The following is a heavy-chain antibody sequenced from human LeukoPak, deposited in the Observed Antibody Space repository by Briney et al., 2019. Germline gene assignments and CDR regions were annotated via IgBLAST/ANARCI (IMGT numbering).Heavy chain of an antibody. D-gene: IGHD2-2*01. J-gene: IGHJ3*02. Sequence: GESLKISCKGSGYSFTSYWIGWGRQMSGKGLEGMGIIYPGDSDTRYSPSFQGQVTISADKSISTAYLQWSSLKASDTAMYYCARQVDAYPIVVVPADAFDIWGQGTMVTVSS. CDR1: GYSFTSYW. CDR3: ARQVDAYPIVVVPADAFDI. CDR2: IYPGDSDT. V-gene: IGHV5-51*01.